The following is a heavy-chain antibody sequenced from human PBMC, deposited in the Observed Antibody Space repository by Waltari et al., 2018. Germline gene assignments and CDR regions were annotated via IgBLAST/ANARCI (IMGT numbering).Heavy chain of an antibody. D-gene: IGHD3-3*01. CDR1: GYSISSGAS. J-gene: IGHJ4*02. V-gene: IGHV4-38-2*01. Sequence: QVQLQESGPGLVTPSETLSLPCAVSGYSISSGASWAWSRQPPGKGLEWIGSIYHSGSTYYNPSLKSRVTISVDTSKNQFSLKLSSVTAADTAVYYCARHPFWSGPDDYWGQGTLVTVSS. CDR3: ARHPFWSGPDDY. CDR2: IYHSGST.